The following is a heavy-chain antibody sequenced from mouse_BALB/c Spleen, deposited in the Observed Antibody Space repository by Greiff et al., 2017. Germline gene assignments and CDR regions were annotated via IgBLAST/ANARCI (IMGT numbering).Heavy chain of an antibody. CDR1: GFSLTSYG. V-gene: IGHV2-9*02. CDR3: ARAQGLLYYYAMDY. J-gene: IGHJ4*01. D-gene: IGHD3-3*01. CDR2: IWAGGST. Sequence: VQVVESGPGLVAPSQSLSITCTVSGFSLTSYGVHWVRQPPGKGLEWLGVIWAGGSTNYNSALMSRLSISKDNSKSQVFLKMNSLQTDDTAMYYCARAQGLLYYYAMDYWGQGTSVTVSS.